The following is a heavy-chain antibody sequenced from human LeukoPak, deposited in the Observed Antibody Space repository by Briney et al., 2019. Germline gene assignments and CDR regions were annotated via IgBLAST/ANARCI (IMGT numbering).Heavy chain of an antibody. Sequence: GGSLRLSCAASGFTFSDYEMNWVRQAPGKGLEWVSYISSSGNTIFYADSVKGRFTISRDDAENSLYLQMNSLRVEDTADYYCGRVALDTSMIHYWGQGTLVTVSS. CDR2: ISSSGNTI. J-gene: IGHJ4*02. V-gene: IGHV3-48*03. CDR3: GRVALDTSMIHY. CDR1: GFTFSDYE. D-gene: IGHD5-18*01.